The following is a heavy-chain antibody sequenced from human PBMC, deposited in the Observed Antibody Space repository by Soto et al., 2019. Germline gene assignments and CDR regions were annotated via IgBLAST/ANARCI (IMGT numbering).Heavy chain of an antibody. V-gene: IGHV3-30*18. J-gene: IGHJ4*02. CDR1: GFTFSSYG. Sequence: QVQLVESGGGVVQPGRSLRLSCAASGFTFSSYGMHWVRQAPGKGLEWVAVISYDGSNKYYADSVKGRFTISRDNSKNTLYLQMNSLRAEDTAVYYCAKDLDYYDSSGSSFDYWGQGTLVTVSS. CDR3: AKDLDYYDSSGSSFDY. D-gene: IGHD3-22*01. CDR2: ISYDGSNK.